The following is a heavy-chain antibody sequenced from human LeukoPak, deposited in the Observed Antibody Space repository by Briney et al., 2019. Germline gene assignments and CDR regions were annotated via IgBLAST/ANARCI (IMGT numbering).Heavy chain of an antibody. V-gene: IGHV3-48*04. J-gene: IGHJ4*02. CDR1: GFTLNAFG. CDR3: ATGWSIDY. CDR2: IGTTSGAI. Sequence: GGSLRLSCAASGFTLNAFGMNWVRQAPGKGLEWVSYIGTTSGAIYYADSVKGRFTISRDNAKNSLYLQMNSLRAEDTAVYYCATGWSIDYWGQGTLVTVSS.